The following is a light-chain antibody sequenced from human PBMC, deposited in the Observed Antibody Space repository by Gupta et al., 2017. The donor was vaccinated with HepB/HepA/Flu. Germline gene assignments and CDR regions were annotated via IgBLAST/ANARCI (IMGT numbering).Light chain of an antibody. CDR3: QQDDNIPIT. V-gene: IGKV4-1*01. CDR2: WAS. Sequence: DIVMTQSPDSLAASLGERATINCKSSNNLLYANNKNHLAWYQQRPGQPPKLLISWASTRESGVPDRFSGSGSGTEFTLTISSLQAEDVAVYYCQQDDNIPITFGQGTQLEIK. J-gene: IGKJ5*01. CDR1: NNLLYANNKNH.